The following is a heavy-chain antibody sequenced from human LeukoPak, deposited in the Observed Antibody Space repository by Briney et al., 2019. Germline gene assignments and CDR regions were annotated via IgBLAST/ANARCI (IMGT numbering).Heavy chain of an antibody. CDR2: VIPIFSTA. J-gene: IGHJ6*03. CDR1: GGTFSNYA. D-gene: IGHD2-15*01. Sequence: SVKVSCKASGGTFSNYAIGWVRQAPGQGLEWMGGVIPIFSTANYAQKFQGRVTITADRSTSTAYMELSSLRSEDTAVYYCARDFISVAATGLYYSYMDVWGKGTTVTVSS. CDR3: ARDFISVAATGLYYSYMDV. V-gene: IGHV1-69*06.